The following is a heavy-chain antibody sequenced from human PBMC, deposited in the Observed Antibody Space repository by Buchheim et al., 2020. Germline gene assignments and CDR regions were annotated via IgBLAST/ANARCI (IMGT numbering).Heavy chain of an antibody. D-gene: IGHD1-26*01. CDR3: VREDVGPILLDY. V-gene: IGHV3-74*01. CDR2: INRDGSDT. J-gene: IGHJ4*02. CDR1: GFTFSGYW. Sequence: EVQLVESGGGLVQPGGSLRLSCAASGFTFSGYWMHWVRQAPGKGLVWVSHINRDGSDTGYVDSVKGRFTISRDNAKNTLYLQMNSLGVEDTAVYYCVREDVGPILLDYWGQGAL.